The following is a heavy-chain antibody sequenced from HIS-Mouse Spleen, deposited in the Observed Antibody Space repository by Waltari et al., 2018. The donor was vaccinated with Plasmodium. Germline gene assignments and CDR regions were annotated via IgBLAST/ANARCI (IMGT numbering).Heavy chain of an antibody. D-gene: IGHD1-7*01. J-gene: IGHJ4*02. Sequence: QLQLQESGPGLVKPSETLSLTCTVSGGSLSSSSYYWGWTRQPPGKGLEWIGSIYYSGSTYYNPSLKSRVTISVDTSKNQFSLKLSSVTAADTAVYYCARDRITGTSYFDYWGQGTLVTVSS. V-gene: IGHV4-39*07. CDR2: IYYSGST. CDR3: ARDRITGTSYFDY. CDR1: GGSLSSSSYY.